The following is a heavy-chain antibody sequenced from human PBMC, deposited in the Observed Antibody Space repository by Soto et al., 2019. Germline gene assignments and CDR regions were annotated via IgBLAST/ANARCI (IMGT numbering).Heavy chain of an antibody. V-gene: IGHV3-72*01. CDR2: SANKAAGHTT. CDR1: GFTFSDYY. J-gene: IGHJ4*02. CDR3: ARGKNSFDY. Sequence: WGSLRLSCAVSGFTFSDYYMDWVRQTPGKGLEWLARSANKAAGHTTEYAASVKGRFTISRDDSKNSLHLQMNSLKTEDTAVYYCARGKNSFDYWGQGTLVTVSS.